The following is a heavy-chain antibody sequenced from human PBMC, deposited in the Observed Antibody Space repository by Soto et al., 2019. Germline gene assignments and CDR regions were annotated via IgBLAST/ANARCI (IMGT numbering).Heavy chain of an antibody. V-gene: IGHV3-23*01. CDR3: AKAKTSYDYAWGSYRYPALDY. Sequence: GGSLRLSCAASGFTFRSYAMSWVRQAPGRGLEWVSGVSGSGGSTSYADSVRGQFTISRDNSRNTLYLQMNSLRVEDTAVYYCAKAKTSYDYAWGSYRYPALDYWGQGTLVTVSS. J-gene: IGHJ4*02. CDR1: GFTFRSYA. D-gene: IGHD3-16*02. CDR2: VSGSGGST.